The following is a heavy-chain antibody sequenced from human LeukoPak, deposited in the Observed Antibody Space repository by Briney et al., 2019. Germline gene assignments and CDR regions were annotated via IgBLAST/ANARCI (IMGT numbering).Heavy chain of an antibody. CDR3: ARYCSGGSCYLALDY. CDR1: VFPLSSYA. D-gene: IGHD2-15*01. CDR2: IWYDGSNK. J-gene: IGHJ4*02. Sequence: PGGSLILLCSASVFPLSSYAMHGVPRATGEGVEGVAVIWYDGSNKYYADSVKGRFTISRDNAKNTMYLQMNGLRAEDTAVYYCARYCSGGSCYLALDYWGQGTLVTVSS. V-gene: IGHV3-33*08.